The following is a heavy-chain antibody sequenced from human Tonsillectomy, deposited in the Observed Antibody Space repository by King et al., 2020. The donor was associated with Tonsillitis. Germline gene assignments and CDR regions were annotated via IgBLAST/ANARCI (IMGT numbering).Heavy chain of an antibody. D-gene: IGHD2-15*01. CDR1: GGSISTYY. CDR3: ARESGRYCSGGRCTYYYLDV. J-gene: IGHJ6*03. Sequence: QLQESGPGLVKPSETLSLTCTVSGGSISTYYWSWIRQPPGKGLEWIGYIYYGGSTNYNPSLKSRVTISVDTSQNQFSLKLTSVTAADTAVYYCARESGRYCSGGRCTYYYLDVWGKGTTVTVSS. V-gene: IGHV4-59*01. CDR2: IYYGGST.